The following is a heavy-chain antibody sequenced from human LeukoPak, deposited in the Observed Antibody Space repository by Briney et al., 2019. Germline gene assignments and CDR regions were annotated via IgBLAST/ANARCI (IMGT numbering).Heavy chain of an antibody. D-gene: IGHD6-13*01. Sequence: EASQTLSLTCTVSGSSISSGSYYWSWIRQPAGKGLEWIGRIYTSGSTNYNPSLKSRVTISVDTSKNQFSLKLSSVTAADTAVYYCARDSSSSWKSLAFDIWGQGTMVTVSS. CDR1: GSSISSGSYY. CDR3: ARDSSSSWKSLAFDI. V-gene: IGHV4-61*02. CDR2: IYTSGST. J-gene: IGHJ3*02.